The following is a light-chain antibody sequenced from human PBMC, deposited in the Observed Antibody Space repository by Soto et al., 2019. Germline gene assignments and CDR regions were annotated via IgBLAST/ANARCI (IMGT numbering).Light chain of an antibody. CDR1: QNIKSF. CDR2: ATS. Sequence: DIQMTQSPSSLSASVGERVTITCRASQNIKSFLNWYQQKPGKAPKLLIYATSSVQSGVPAMFSGGRFGTYFSLTISSLQTEDFATYYCQQTYVAPVTFGGGTKVE. V-gene: IGKV1-39*01. CDR3: QQTYVAPVT. J-gene: IGKJ4*01.